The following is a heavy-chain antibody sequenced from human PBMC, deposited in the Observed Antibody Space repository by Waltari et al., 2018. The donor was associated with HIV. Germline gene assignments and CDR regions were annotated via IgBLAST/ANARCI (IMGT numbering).Heavy chain of an antibody. CDR3: ARDPAGYNSGWYNIYYYGMDV. Sequence: EVQLVESGGGLVQPGGSLRLSCAASGFTFSSYWMSWVRPAPGKGVEWVATIKRDGSGKYYVDYVKGRFTIARDNAKNSLYLQLNSPRAEDTAVYYCARDPAGYNSGWYNIYYYGMDVWGQGTTVTVSS. CDR2: IKRDGSGK. J-gene: IGHJ6*02. CDR1: GFTFSSYW. V-gene: IGHV3-7*01. D-gene: IGHD6-19*01.